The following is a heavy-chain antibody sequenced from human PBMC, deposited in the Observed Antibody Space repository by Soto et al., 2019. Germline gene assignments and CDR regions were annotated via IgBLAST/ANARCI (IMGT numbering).Heavy chain of an antibody. D-gene: IGHD3-3*01. CDR3: AKAPLFWSGYSTFDY. J-gene: IGHJ4*01. CDR2: ISGSGGST. CDR1: GFTFSSYA. Sequence: GGSLRLSCAASGFTFSSYAMSWVRQAPAQGLEWVSAISGSGGSTYYADSVKGRFTISRDNSKNTLYLQMNSLRAEDTAVYYCAKAPLFWSGYSTFDYWGQGTLVTVSS. V-gene: IGHV3-23*01.